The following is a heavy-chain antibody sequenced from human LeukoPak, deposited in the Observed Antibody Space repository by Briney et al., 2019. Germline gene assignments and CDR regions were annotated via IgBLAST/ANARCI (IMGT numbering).Heavy chain of an antibody. V-gene: IGHV1-46*01. CDR1: GYTVTSYY. CDR2: INPSGGST. CDR3: AKGYYGSGSYGWFDP. D-gene: IGHD3-10*01. J-gene: IGHJ5*02. Sequence: ASVKVSCKASGYTVTSYYMHWVRQAPGQGLEWMGIINPSGGSTSYAQKFQGRVTMTRDMSTSTVYMELSSLRSEDTAVYYCAKGYYGSGSYGWFDPWGQGTLVTVSS.